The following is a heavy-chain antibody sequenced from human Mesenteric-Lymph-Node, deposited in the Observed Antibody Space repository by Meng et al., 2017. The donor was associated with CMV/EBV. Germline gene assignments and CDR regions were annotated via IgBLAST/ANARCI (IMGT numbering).Heavy chain of an antibody. CDR1: GFTFSGSA. CDR2: IRSKANSYAT. D-gene: IGHD4-11*01. CDR3: IHGSTVTNGVVGAGYYYGMDV. J-gene: IGHJ6*02. V-gene: IGHV3-73*01. Sequence: GESLKISCAASGFTFSGSAMHWVRQASGKGLEWVGRIRSKANSYATAYAASVKGRFTISRDDSKNTAYLQMNSLKTEDTAVYYCIHGSTVTNGVVGAGYYYGMDVWGQGTTVTVSS.